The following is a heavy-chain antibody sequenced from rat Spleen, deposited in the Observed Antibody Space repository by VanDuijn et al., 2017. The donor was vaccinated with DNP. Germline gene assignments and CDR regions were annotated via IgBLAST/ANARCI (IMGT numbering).Heavy chain of an antibody. CDR1: GFSLTSYG. J-gene: IGHJ3*01. V-gene: IGHV2-15*01. Sequence: QVQLKESGPGLVQPSQTLSLTCTVSGFSLTSYGVSWVRQPPGKGLEWVGAIWSGGSTDFNSALRSRLSISRDTSKSHVFLKMNSLQTEDTAIYFCTRDWIRGPFAYWGQGTLVTVSS. CDR3: TRDWIRGPFAY. D-gene: IGHD4-3*01. CDR2: IWSGGST.